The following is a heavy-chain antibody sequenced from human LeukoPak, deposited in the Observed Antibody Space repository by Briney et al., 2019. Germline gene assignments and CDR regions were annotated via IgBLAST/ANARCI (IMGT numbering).Heavy chain of an antibody. V-gene: IGHV1-18*01. J-gene: IGHJ5*02. CDR3: ARDFRSSAAESPRPFDP. CDR1: GYTFTSYG. Sequence: GASVKVSCKASGYTFTSYGISWVRQAPGQGLEWMGWISAYNGNTNYAQKLQGRVTMTTDTSTSTAYMELRSLRSDDTAVYYCARDFRSSAAESPRPFDPWGQGTLVTVSS. CDR2: ISAYNGNT. D-gene: IGHD6-13*01.